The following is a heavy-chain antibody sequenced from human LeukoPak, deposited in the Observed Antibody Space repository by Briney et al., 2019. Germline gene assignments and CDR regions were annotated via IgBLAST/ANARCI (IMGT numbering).Heavy chain of an antibody. CDR2: IKSKTDGGTT. Sequence: GGSLRLSCAASGFTFRNAWMSWVRQAPGKGLEWVGRIKSKTDGGTTDYAAPVKGRFTISRDDSKNTLYLQMNSLKTEDTAVYYCTTTCHYGSGSSDYYYYGMDVWGQGTTVTVSS. CDR3: TTTCHYGSGSSDYYYYGMDV. D-gene: IGHD3-10*01. V-gene: IGHV3-15*01. J-gene: IGHJ6*02. CDR1: GFTFRNAW.